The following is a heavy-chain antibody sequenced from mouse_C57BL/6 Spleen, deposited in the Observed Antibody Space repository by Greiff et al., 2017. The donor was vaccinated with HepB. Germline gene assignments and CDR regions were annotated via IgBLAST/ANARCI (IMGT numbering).Heavy chain of an antibody. Sequence: QVQLQQPGAELVMPGASVKLSCKASGYTFTSYWMHWVKQRPGQGLEWIGEIDPSDSYTNYNQKFKGKSTLTVDKSSSTAYMQLSSLTSEDSAVYYCARTEIFGNYDYWGQGTTLTVSS. J-gene: IGHJ2*01. CDR2: IDPSDSYT. D-gene: IGHD2-1*01. V-gene: IGHV1-69*01. CDR3: ARTEIFGNYDY. CDR1: GYTFTSYW.